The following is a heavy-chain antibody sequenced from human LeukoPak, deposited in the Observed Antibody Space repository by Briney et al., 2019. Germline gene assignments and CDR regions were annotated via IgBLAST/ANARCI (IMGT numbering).Heavy chain of an antibody. J-gene: IGHJ5*02. CDR2: IYHTGST. Sequence: GSLRLSCVASGFSFSNYGTHWVRQPPGKGLEWIGEIYHTGSTNYNPSLKSRVTILVDKSKNQFSLNLSTVTAADTAVYYCARDRSFGYKAWFDPWGQGTPVTVSS. CDR3: ARDRSFGYKAWFDP. D-gene: IGHD5-24*01. V-gene: IGHV4-4*02. CDR1: GFSFSNYG.